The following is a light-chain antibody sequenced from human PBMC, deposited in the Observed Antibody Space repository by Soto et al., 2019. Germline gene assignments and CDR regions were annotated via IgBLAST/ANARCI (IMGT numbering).Light chain of an antibody. CDR3: SSYTISATLV. CDR2: EVR. CDR1: TNDIGGYNY. Sequence: QSVLTQPASVSGSPGQSITISCSGTTNDIGGYNYVSWYQHHPGKVPKVIIYEVRNRPSGVSNRFSGSKSGNTASLTISGLQAEDEDDYYCSSYTISATLVFGGGTKLTVL. J-gene: IGLJ3*02. V-gene: IGLV2-14*01.